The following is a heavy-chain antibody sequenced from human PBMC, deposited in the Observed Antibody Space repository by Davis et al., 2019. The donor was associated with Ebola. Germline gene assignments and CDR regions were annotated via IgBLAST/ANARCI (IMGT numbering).Heavy chain of an antibody. Sequence: SETLSLTCAVSGGSISSGGYSWSWIRQPPGKGLEWIGYIYHSGYTQYNPSLKSRVTISVDRSKNQFSLKLTSVTAADTAVYYCARGSLWWGDSSGYYFDYWGQGTLVTVSS. V-gene: IGHV4-30-2*01. D-gene: IGHD3-22*01. J-gene: IGHJ4*02. CDR2: IYHSGYT. CDR3: ARGSLWWGDSSGYYFDY. CDR1: GGSISSGGYS.